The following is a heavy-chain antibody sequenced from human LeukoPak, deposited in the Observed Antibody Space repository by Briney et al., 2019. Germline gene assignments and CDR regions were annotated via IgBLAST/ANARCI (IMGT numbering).Heavy chain of an antibody. Sequence: GGSVKVSCKASGYTFTSYDINWVRQATGQGLEWMGWMNPNSGNTGYAQKFQGRVTMTRNTSISTAYMELSSLRSEDTAVYYCAREGTYDYVWGSYRNRYFDYWGQGTLVTVSS. CDR2: MNPNSGNT. CDR1: GYTFTSYD. V-gene: IGHV1-8*01. CDR3: AREGTYDYVWGSYRNRYFDY. D-gene: IGHD3-16*02. J-gene: IGHJ4*02.